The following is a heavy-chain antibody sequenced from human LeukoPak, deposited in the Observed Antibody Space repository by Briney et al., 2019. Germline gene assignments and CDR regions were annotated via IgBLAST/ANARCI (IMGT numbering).Heavy chain of an antibody. V-gene: IGHV4-39*07. CDR1: GGSISSSSYY. CDR2: IYYSGST. D-gene: IGHD2-21*02. J-gene: IGHJ6*02. CDR3: ARLYCGGDCYSSPIYYYYGMDV. Sequence: SETLSLTCTVSGGSISSSSYYWGWIRQPPGKGLEWIGSIYYSGSTYYNPSLKSRVTISVDTSKNQFSLKLSSVTAADTAVYYCARLYCGGDCYSSPIYYYYGMDVWGQGTTVTVSS.